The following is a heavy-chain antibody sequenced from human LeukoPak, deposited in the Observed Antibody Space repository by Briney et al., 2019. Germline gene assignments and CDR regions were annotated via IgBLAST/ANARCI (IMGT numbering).Heavy chain of an antibody. J-gene: IGHJ4*02. Sequence: GGSLRLSCAASGFTFSSYWMHWVRQAPGKGLVWVSHINTDGDSATYGDSAKGRFTISRDNAKNTLYLQMSSLRVEDTAVYYCARGTATTAGIDYWGQGTLVTVSS. V-gene: IGHV3-74*01. D-gene: IGHD6-13*01. CDR2: INTDGDSA. CDR3: ARGTATTAGIDY. CDR1: GFTFSSYW.